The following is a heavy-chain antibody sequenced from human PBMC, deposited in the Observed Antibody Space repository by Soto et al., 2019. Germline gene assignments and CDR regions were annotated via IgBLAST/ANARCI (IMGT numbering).Heavy chain of an antibody. D-gene: IGHD3-10*01. CDR3: ANGGLSAQPNDDY. Sequence: SLRLSCAASGFTFSSYGMHWVRQAPGKGLEWVAVISYDGSNKYYADSVKGRFTISRDNSKNTLYLQMNSLRAEDTAVYYCANGGLSAQPNDDYWGQGTLVTVSS. V-gene: IGHV3-30*18. CDR2: ISYDGSNK. J-gene: IGHJ4*02. CDR1: GFTFSSYG.